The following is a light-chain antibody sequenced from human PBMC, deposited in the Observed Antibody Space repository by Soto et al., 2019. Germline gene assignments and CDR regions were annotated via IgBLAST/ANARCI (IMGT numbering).Light chain of an antibody. Sequence: QSALTQPASVSGSPGQSITIPCIGSSTDIESYNFVSWYQIHPGKAPTLIIFEVANRPSDVSLRFSGSKSGNTASLTMSGLQAEDEADYHCCSYATGGALVFGGGTKVTVL. J-gene: IGLJ3*02. V-gene: IGLV2-23*02. CDR2: EVA. CDR1: STDIESYNF. CDR3: CSYATGGALV.